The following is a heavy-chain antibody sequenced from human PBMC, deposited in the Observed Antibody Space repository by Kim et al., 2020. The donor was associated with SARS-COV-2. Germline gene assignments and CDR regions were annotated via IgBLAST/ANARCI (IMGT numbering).Heavy chain of an antibody. CDR3: ARRSSGILTGYYSSWGNAFDI. CDR1: GYSFTSYW. Sequence: GESLKISCKGSGYSFTSYWIGWVRQMPGKGLEWMGIIYPGDSDTRYSPSFQGQVTISADKSISTAYLQWSSLKASDTAMYYCARRSSGILTGYYSSWGNAFDIWGQGTMVTVSS. V-gene: IGHV5-51*01. CDR2: IYPGDSDT. D-gene: IGHD3-9*01. J-gene: IGHJ3*02.